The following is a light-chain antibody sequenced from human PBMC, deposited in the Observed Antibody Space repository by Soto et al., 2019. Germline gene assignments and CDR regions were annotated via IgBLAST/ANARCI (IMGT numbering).Light chain of an antibody. CDR2: DVS. J-gene: IGKJ5*01. V-gene: IGKV3-11*01. Sequence: EVVLTQSPPTLSLSPGESATLSCRASQTVSSYLAWYQHKPGQPPRLLIYDVSNRATGIPARFSGSGSGTDFTLTISSLEPEDFAVYFCHQRSIWQTTFGQGTRLEI. CDR1: QTVSSY. CDR3: HQRSIWQTT.